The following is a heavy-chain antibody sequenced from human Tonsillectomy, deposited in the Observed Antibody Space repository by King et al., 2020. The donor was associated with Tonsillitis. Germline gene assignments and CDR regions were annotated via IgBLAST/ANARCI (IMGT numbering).Heavy chain of an antibody. J-gene: IGHJ4*02. CDR3: AREDTAMRACIDY. CDR1: GFTFSSYA. Sequence: VQLVESGGGVVQPGRSLRLSCAASGFTFSSYAMHWVRQAPGKGREWVAVISYDGSNKYYAYSVKGRFTISRDNSKNTLYLQMNSLRAEDTAVYYCAREDTAMRACIDYWGQGTLVTVSS. V-gene: IGHV3-30-3*01. D-gene: IGHD5-18*01. CDR2: ISYDGSNK.